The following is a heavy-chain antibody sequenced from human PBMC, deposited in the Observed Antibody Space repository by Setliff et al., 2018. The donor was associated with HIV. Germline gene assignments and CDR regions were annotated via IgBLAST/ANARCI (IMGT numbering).Heavy chain of an antibody. V-gene: IGHV3-23*01. CDR3: VKDVVKFWSGSGALDF. J-gene: IGHJ4*02. CDR2: IYGGGGTT. CDR1: GFNFGGYS. Sequence: GGSLRLSCAGSGFNFGGYSMSWVRQAPGKGLEWVSSIYGGGGTTFYADSVKGRFTISRDNSNNALYLQMNSLRVEDTAVYYCVKDVVKFWSGSGALDFWGPGTLVTVSS. D-gene: IGHD3-3*01.